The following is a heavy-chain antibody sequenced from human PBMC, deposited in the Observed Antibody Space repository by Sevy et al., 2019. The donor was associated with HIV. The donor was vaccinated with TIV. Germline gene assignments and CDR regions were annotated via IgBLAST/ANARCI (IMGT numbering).Heavy chain of an antibody. CDR3: ARPSSRDWGVSGGFDL. CDR2: ITAGSDMI. D-gene: IGHD7-27*01. V-gene: IGHV3-48*02. CDR1: GFTFSGFS. J-gene: IGHJ2*01. Sequence: GGSLRLSCAASGFTFSGFSMNWVRQAPGKGLEWVSFITAGSDMIHYADSVKGRFIISRDKAKNSLYLQMNSLRDEDTAIYYCARPSSRDWGVSGGFDLWGRGTPVTVSS.